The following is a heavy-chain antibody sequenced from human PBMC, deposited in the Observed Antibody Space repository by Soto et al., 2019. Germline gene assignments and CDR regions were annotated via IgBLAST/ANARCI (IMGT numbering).Heavy chain of an antibody. J-gene: IGHJ6*02. V-gene: IGHV1-18*04. CDR1: GYTFTSYG. Sequence: GASVQVSCKASGYTFTSYGLSWVRQAPGHGLEWMGWISAYNGNTNYAQKLQGRVTMTTDTSTSTAYMELRTLRSDDTAVYYCARDQLSQAYIVGAYYYYGMAVWGQGTTVTVSS. CDR2: ISAYNGNT. D-gene: IGHD1-26*01. CDR3: ARDQLSQAYIVGAYYYYGMAV.